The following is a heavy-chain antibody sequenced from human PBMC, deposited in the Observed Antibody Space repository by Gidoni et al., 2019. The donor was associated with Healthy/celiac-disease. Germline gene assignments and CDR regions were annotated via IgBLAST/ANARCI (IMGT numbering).Heavy chain of an antibody. CDR2: ISYDGSNK. D-gene: IGHD6-19*01. Sequence: QVQLVESGGGVVPPGRSLRLSCAASGFPFTSYAMHWVRQAPGKGLEWVAVISYDGSNKYYADSVKGRFTISRDNSKNTLYLQMNSLRAEDTAVYYCARTYPVAGTVAAFDIWGQGTMVTVSS. J-gene: IGHJ3*02. CDR1: GFPFTSYA. V-gene: IGHV3-30*04. CDR3: ARTYPVAGTVAAFDI.